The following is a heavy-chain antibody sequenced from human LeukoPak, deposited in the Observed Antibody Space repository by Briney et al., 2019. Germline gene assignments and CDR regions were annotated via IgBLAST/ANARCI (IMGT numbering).Heavy chain of an antibody. J-gene: IGHJ4*02. Sequence: PSETLSLTCTVSGYSISSGYYWGWIRQPPGKGLEWIGEINHSGSTNYNPSLKSRVTISVDTSKNQFSLKMNSVTAADTAVYYCARGSPHYDFWSGYYIFDYWGQGTLVTVSS. CDR1: GYSISSGYY. D-gene: IGHD3-3*01. V-gene: IGHV4-38-2*02. CDR2: INHSGST. CDR3: ARGSPHYDFWSGYYIFDY.